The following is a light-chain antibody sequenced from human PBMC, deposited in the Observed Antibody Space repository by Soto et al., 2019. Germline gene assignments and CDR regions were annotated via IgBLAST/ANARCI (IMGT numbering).Light chain of an antibody. V-gene: IGLV2-8*01. Sequence: QPVLTQPPSASGSPGQSVAISCTGTSSDVGGYNYVSWYQQHPGKAPKLMIYKVNKRPSGVPDRFSGSKSGNTASLTVSGLQAEDEADYYCSSYAGSSNVFGTGTKVTVL. CDR2: KVN. CDR3: SSYAGSSNV. CDR1: SSDVGGYNY. J-gene: IGLJ1*01.